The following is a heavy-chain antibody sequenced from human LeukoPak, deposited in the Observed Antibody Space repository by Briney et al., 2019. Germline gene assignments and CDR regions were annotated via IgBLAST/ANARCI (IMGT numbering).Heavy chain of an antibody. D-gene: IGHD4-17*01. CDR2: ISAYNGNT. CDR3: ARGPNPTVTPRFDY. V-gene: IGHV1-18*01. J-gene: IGHJ4*02. Sequence: GASVKVSCKASGYTFTSYGISWVRRAPGQGLEWMGWISAYNGNTNYAQKLQGRVTMTTDTSTSTAYMELRSLRSDDTAVYYCARGPNPTVTPRFDYWGQGTLVTVSS. CDR1: GYTFTSYG.